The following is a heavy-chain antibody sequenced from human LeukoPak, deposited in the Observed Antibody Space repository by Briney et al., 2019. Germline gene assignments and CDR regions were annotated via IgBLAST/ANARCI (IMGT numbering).Heavy chain of an antibody. Sequence: ASVKVSCKASGYTFTGYYMHWVRQAPGQGLEWMGWINPNSGGTNYAQKFQGRVTMTRATSISTAYMESSRLRSDGTPVYYCVSGKYSSSSQFDYWGQRTLVTASS. CDR3: VSGKYSSSSQFDY. V-gene: IGHV1-2*02. J-gene: IGHJ4*02. CDR2: INPNSGGT. D-gene: IGHD6-6*01. CDR1: GYTFTGYY.